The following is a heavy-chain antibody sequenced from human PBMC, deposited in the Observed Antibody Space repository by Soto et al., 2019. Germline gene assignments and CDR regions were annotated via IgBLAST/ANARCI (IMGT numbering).Heavy chain of an antibody. CDR3: ARPFYYDASGWVFDY. CDR2: IYWNDDK. CDR1: GFSLSTSGVG. Sequence: SGPTLVNPTQPLTLTCTFSGFSLSTSGVGVGWIRQPPGKALEWLALIYWNDDKRYSPSLKSRLTITKDTSKNQVVLTMTNMDPVDTGTYYCARPFYYDASGWVFDYWGQGTLVTVSS. V-gene: IGHV2-5*01. J-gene: IGHJ4*02. D-gene: IGHD3-22*01.